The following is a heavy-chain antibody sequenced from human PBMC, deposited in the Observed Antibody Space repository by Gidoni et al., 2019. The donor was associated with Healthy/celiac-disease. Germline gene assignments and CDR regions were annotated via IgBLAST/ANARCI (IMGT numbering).Heavy chain of an antibody. CDR1: GYSISSGYY. J-gene: IGHJ6*02. CDR3: AREDTMVQGVISRYYYGMDV. CDR2: IYHRGST. D-gene: IGHD3-10*01. V-gene: IGHV4-38-2*02. Sequence: QVQLQESGPGLVKPSETLSLTCAVSGYSISSGYYWGWVRQPPGKGLAWIGGIYHRGSTHYNPSLKSRVTISGDTSKNQFSLKLSSVTAADTAVYYCAREDTMVQGVISRYYYGMDVWGQGTTVTVSS.